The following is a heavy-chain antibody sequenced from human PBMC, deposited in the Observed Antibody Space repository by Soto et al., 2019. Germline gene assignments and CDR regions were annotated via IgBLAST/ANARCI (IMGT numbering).Heavy chain of an antibody. CDR2: IYYSGST. CDR1: GGSISSSSYY. D-gene: IGHD6-13*01. Sequence: TSETLSLTCTVSGGSISSSSYYWGLIRQPPGKGLEWIGSIYYSGSTYYNPSLKSRVTISVDTSKNQFSLKLSSVTAADTAVYYCARHVAAAEESRYYYYYMDVWGKGTTVTVSS. J-gene: IGHJ6*03. V-gene: IGHV4-39*01. CDR3: ARHVAAAEESRYYYYYMDV.